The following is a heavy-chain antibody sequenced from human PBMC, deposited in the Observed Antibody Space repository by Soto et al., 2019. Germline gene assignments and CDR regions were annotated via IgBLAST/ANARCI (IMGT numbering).Heavy chain of an antibody. J-gene: IGHJ6*03. CDR2: IYYSGST. V-gene: IGHV4-59*01. Sequence: SETVSLTVLVSDGSISGYYRSWIRQPPGKGLEWIGYIYYSGSTNYNPSLKSRVTISVDTSKNQFSLKLSSVTAADTAVYYCARGPPSSSRWPYYYSYMDVWGKGTTVTVSS. D-gene: IGHD6-13*01. CDR1: DGSISGYY. CDR3: ARGPPSSSRWPYYYSYMDV.